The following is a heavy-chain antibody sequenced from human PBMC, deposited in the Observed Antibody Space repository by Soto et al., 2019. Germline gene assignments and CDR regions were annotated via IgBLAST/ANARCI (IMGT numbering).Heavy chain of an antibody. V-gene: IGHV3-7*03. CDR2: IKQDGSKK. D-gene: IGHD6-13*01. CDR3: ARASSWYPPYFDY. J-gene: IGHJ4*02. Sequence: GGSLRLSSAASGFTVGSYWMGWVRQARGKGLEWVDNIKQDGSKKSYVASVKGRFTISRDNAKNSLYLQMNSLRAEDTAVYYCARASSWYPPYFDYWGQGTLVTVSS. CDR1: GFTVGSYW.